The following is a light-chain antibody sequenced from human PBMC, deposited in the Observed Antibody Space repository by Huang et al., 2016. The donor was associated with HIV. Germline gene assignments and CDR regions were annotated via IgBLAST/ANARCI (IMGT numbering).Light chain of an antibody. V-gene: IGKV1-33*01. CDR3: QQYDNSSLA. CDR1: QEINNY. J-gene: IGKJ5*01. CDR2: DAS. Sequence: DIQMTQSPSSLSASVGDRGTITCQASQEINNYLNWYQQKPGKAPKLLIYDASTLETGVPSRFSGSKSGTDFTFTITSLQPEDIATYYCQQYDNSSLAFGQGTRLEIK.